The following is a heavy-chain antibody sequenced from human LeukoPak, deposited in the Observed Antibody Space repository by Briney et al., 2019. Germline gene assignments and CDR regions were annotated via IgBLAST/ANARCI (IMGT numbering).Heavy chain of an antibody. CDR1: GGALSRYA. J-gene: IGHJ4*02. D-gene: IGHD7-27*01. CDR2: INAKSGGT. V-gene: IGHV1-2*06. Sequence: ASVKVSCKASGGALSRYAISWVRQAPGQGLEWMGRINAKSGGTNAAQRFQGRVTMTRVTSITTAYLELSRLRSDDTAVYYCARGPPNWGYDYWGPGTLVTVSS. CDR3: ARGPPNWGYDY.